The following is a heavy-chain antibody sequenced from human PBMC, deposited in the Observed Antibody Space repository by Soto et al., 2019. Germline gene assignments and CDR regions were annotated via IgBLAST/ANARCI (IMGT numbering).Heavy chain of an antibody. CDR1: GYTFTSYA. Sequence: ASVKVSCKASGYTFTSYAMHWVRQAPGQRLEWMGWINAGNGNTKYSQKFQGRVTITRDTSASTAYMELSSLRPEDTAVFYCARVGCSGGSCYSVHWFDPWGQGTLVTVSS. J-gene: IGHJ5*02. D-gene: IGHD2-15*01. CDR3: ARVGCSGGSCYSVHWFDP. CDR2: INAGNGNT. V-gene: IGHV1-3*01.